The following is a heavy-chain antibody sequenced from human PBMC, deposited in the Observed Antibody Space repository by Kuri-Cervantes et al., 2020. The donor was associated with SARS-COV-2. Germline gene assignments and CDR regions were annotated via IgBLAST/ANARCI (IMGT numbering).Heavy chain of an antibody. V-gene: IGHV4-39*01. CDR3: ASQVDTAMAFDY. CDR2: IYYSGST. D-gene: IGHD5-18*01. Sequence: GSLRLSCTVSGGSISSSSYYWGWIRQPPGKGLEWIGSIYYSGSTYFNPSLKSRVTISVDTSKNQFSLKLSSVTAADTAVYYCASQVDTAMAFDYWGQGTLVTVSS. CDR1: GGSISSSSYY. J-gene: IGHJ4*02.